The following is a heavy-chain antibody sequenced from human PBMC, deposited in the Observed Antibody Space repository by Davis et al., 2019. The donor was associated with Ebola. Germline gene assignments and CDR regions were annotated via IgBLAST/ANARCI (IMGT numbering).Heavy chain of an antibody. Sequence: MPSETLSLTCAVSGGSISSSNWWSWVRQPPGKGLEWTGEINHIGSTNYNPSLKSRVTISLDTSKNQFSLKLSSVTAAETAVYYCARGMVSLAARWFDPWGQGTLVTVSS. V-gene: IGHV4-4*02. J-gene: IGHJ5*02. CDR1: GGSISSSNW. D-gene: IGHD2-8*01. CDR2: INHIGST. CDR3: ARGMVSLAARWFDP.